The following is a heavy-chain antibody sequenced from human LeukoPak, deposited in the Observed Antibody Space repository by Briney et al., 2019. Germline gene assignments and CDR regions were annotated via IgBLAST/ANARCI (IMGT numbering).Heavy chain of an antibody. Sequence: ASVKVSCKASGYTFTSYGLSWVRQAPGQGLEWMGWISAYSGNTNSAQNFQGRVIMTTDTSTSTAYMELRSLRSDDTAVYYCARGTEVGSDYWGQGTLVTVSS. CDR3: ARGTEVGSDY. D-gene: IGHD1-26*01. V-gene: IGHV1-18*01. CDR2: ISAYSGNT. CDR1: GYTFTSYG. J-gene: IGHJ4*02.